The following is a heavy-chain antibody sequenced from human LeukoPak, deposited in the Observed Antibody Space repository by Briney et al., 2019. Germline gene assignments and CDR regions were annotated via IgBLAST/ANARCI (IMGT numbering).Heavy chain of an antibody. V-gene: IGHV4-59*01. Sequence: KPSETLSLTCTVSGGSISSYYWSWIRQPPGKGLEWIGYIYYSGSTNYNPSLKSRVTISVDTSKNQFSLKLSSVTAADTAVYYCAGGRDTAMGPFDYWGQGTLVTASS. CDR3: AGGRDTAMGPFDY. J-gene: IGHJ4*02. CDR2: IYYSGST. D-gene: IGHD5-18*01. CDR1: GGSISSYY.